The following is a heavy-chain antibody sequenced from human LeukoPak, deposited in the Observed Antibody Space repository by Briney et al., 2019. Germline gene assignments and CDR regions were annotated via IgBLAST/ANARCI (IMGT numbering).Heavy chain of an antibody. D-gene: IGHD3-3*01. V-gene: IGHV7-4-1*02. CDR1: GYTFTRYA. Sequence: ASVKVSCKASGYTFTRYAMNWVRQAPGQGLEWMGWINTKTGNPTYAQGFTGRFVFSLDTSVTTAYLRISSLKDHDTAVYYCARDGPYYDFWSGRGMDVWGKGTTVTVSS. CDR2: INTKTGNP. J-gene: IGHJ6*04. CDR3: ARDGPYYDFWSGRGMDV.